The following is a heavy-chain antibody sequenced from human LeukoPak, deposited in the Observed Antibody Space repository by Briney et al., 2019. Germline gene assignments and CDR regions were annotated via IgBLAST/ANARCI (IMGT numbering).Heavy chain of an antibody. D-gene: IGHD5-18*01. J-gene: IGHJ4*02. Sequence: SGGSLRLSCAASGFTFRNYWITWVRQAPGKGLEWVSYISSSGSTIYYADSVKGRFTISRNNAKNSLYLQMNSLRAEDTAVYYCARDFTAMADYWGQGTLVTVSS. CDR1: GFTFRNYW. CDR3: ARDFTAMADY. V-gene: IGHV3-48*04. CDR2: ISSSGSTI.